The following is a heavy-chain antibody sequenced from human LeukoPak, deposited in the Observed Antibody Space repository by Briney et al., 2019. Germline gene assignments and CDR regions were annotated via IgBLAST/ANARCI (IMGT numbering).Heavy chain of an antibody. D-gene: IGHD6-25*01. CDR2: IYTSGST. CDR3: ARFRLRGHYFDY. Sequence: SETLSLTCTVSGGSISSYYWSWIRQPAGKGLEWIGRIYTSGSTNYNPSLKSRVTMSVDRSKNQFSLKLSSVTAADTAVYYCARFRLRGHYFDYWGQGTLVTVSS. CDR1: GGSISSYY. V-gene: IGHV4-4*07. J-gene: IGHJ4*02.